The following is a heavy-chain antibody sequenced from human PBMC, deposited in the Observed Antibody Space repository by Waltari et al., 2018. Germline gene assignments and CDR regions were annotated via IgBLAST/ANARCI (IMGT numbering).Heavy chain of an antibody. CDR2: INPNSGGT. Sequence: QVQLVQSGAEVKKPGASVKVSCKASGYTFTGYYMHWVRQAPGQGLEWMGRINPNSGGTNYAQKFQGRVTMTRDTSISTAYMELSRLRSDDTAVYYCARVACTNGVCYTDYFDYWGQGTLVTVSS. CDR1: GYTFTGYY. J-gene: IGHJ4*02. V-gene: IGHV1-2*06. D-gene: IGHD2-8*01. CDR3: ARVACTNGVCYTDYFDY.